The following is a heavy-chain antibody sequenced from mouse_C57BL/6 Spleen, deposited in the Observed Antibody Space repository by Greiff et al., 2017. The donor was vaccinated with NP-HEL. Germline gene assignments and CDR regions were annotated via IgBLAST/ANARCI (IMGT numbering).Heavy chain of an antibody. CDR2: IDPSDSYT. D-gene: IGHD2-4*01. CDR1: GYTFTSYW. V-gene: IGHV1-50*01. J-gene: IGHJ3*01. CDR3: ARCGIYYDYDEGYAY. Sequence: VQLQQSGAELVKPGASVKLSCKASGYTFTSYWMQWVKQRPGQGLEWIGEIDPSDSYTNYNQKFKGKATLTVDTSSSTAYMQLSSLTSEDSAVYYCARCGIYYDYDEGYAYWGQGTLVTVSA.